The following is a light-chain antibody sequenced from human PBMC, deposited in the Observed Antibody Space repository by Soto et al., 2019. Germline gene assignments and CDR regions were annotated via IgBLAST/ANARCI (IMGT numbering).Light chain of an antibody. Sequence: DIVMTQSPDSLAVSLGETATINCKSSQTVLYSYNTKNYLTWYQHKPVQPPKLLISCASTRESGVPYRFSGGGSGTDCTLTISILQDEDVVVYYCLQYYRTQYTFGQGTKLEIQ. CDR2: CAS. CDR3: LQYYRTQYT. V-gene: IGKV4-1*01. J-gene: IGKJ2*01. CDR1: QTVLYSYNTKNY.